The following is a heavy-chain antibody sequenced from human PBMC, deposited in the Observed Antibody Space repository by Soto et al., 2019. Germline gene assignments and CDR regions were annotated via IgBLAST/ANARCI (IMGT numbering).Heavy chain of an antibody. Sequence: KTSETLSLTCIVSGGSISEKYWNWVRQPPGKGLEWIGLIFANGHTDYNPSLKSRVTMSVDASKNQFSLRLTSMTAADTAVYYCVASLAASGLNWLDPWGRGTQVTVSS. J-gene: IGHJ5*02. CDR2: IFANGHT. V-gene: IGHV4-4*07. D-gene: IGHD6-13*01. CDR3: VASLAASGLNWLDP. CDR1: GGSISEKY.